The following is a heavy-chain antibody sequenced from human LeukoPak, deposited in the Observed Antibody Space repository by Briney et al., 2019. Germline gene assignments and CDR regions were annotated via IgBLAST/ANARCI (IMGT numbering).Heavy chain of an antibody. CDR2: ISYDGSNK. Sequence: GSLRLSCAASGFTFSSYAMHWVRQAPGKGLEWVAVISYDGSNKYYADSVKGRFTISRDNSKNTLYLQMNSLRAEDTAVYYCASLLGYCSSTSCYSAGDWFDHWGQGTLVTVSS. V-gene: IGHV3-30-3*01. D-gene: IGHD2-2*01. CDR1: GFTFSSYA. J-gene: IGHJ5*02. CDR3: ASLLGYCSSTSCYSAGDWFDH.